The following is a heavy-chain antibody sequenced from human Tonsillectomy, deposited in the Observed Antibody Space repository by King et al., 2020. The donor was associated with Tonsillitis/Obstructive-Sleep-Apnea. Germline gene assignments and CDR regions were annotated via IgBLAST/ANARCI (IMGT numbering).Heavy chain of an antibody. CDR3: ARSTIFGVVVTPLYFDY. V-gene: IGHV4-34*01. D-gene: IGHD3-3*01. Sequence: VQLQQWGAGLLKPSETLSLTCAVYGASFSGYYWSWIRQSPGKGLEWIGEINHGGSTNYNPSLKSRVTISVDTSKNHFSLNLNSVTAADTAVYYCARSTIFGVVVTPLYFDYWGQGTLVTVSS. CDR1: GASFSGYY. J-gene: IGHJ4*02. CDR2: INHGGST.